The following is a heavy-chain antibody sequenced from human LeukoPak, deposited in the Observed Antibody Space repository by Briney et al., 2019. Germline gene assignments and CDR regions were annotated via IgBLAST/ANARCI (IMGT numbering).Heavy chain of an antibody. J-gene: IGHJ4*02. CDR1: GFSLSAYW. Sequence: TGGSLRLSCAASGFSLSAYWMTWVRQAPGKGLEWVANINRDGSQKNHVDSVKGRFTISRDNAKNSLYLQMNSLRAEDTAVYYCAKQWELLDYWGQGTLVTVSS. V-gene: IGHV3-7*01. CDR3: AKQWELLDY. CDR2: INRDGSQK. D-gene: IGHD1-26*01.